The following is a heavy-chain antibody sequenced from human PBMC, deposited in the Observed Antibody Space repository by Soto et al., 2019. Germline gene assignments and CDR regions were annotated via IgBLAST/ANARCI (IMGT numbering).Heavy chain of an antibody. CDR2: IYHSGST. V-gene: IGHV4-30-2*01. J-gene: IGHJ4*02. D-gene: IGHD2-21*02. CDR1: GGSISSGGYS. Sequence: PSETLSLTCAVSGGSISSGGYSGSWIRQPPGKGLEWIGYIYHSGSTYYNPSLKSRVTISVDRSKNQFSLKLSSVTAADTAVYYCTRDLFSCGDDCYDDSWGPGTLVTVSS. CDR3: TRDLFSCGDDCYDDS.